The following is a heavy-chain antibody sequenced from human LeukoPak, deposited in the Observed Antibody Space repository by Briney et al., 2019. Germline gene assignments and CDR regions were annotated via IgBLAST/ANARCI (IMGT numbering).Heavy chain of an antibody. CDR3: ARHRGGQFYHGPGNNAFDI. CDR1: GFTFSSYA. D-gene: IGHD3-10*01. V-gene: IGHV3-23*01. CDR2: ISGSGGTT. Sequence: PGGSLRLSCSASGFTFSSYAMTWVRQAPGTGLEWVSGISGSGGTTYYADSVKGRFTISRDNSKNTLYLQMNSLTAEDTAAYYCARHRGGQFYHGPGNNAFDIWGQGTMVTVSS. J-gene: IGHJ3*02.